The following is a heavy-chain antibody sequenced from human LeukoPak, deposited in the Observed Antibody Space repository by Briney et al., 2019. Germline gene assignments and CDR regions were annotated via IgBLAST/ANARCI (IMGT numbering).Heavy chain of an antibody. CDR3: ARDPEGLLWFGELLTWFDP. J-gene: IGHJ5*02. CDR2: INPNSGGT. CDR1: GYTFTGYY. Sequence: ASVKVSCKASGYTFTGYYMHWVRQAPGQGLEWMGRINPNSGGTNYAQKVQGRVTMTRDTSISTADMELSRLRSDDTAMYYCARDPEGLLWFGELLTWFDPWGQGTLVTVSS. V-gene: IGHV1-2*06. D-gene: IGHD3-10*01.